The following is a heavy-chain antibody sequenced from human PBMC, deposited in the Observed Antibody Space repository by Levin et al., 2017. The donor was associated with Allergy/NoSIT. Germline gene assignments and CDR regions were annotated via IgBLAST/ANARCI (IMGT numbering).Heavy chain of an antibody. D-gene: IGHD2-8*02. CDR1: GFTFSSYW. Sequence: HAGGSLRLSCAASGFTFSSYWMEWVRQAPGKGLVWVSRINSDGSSTTYADSVKGRFTISRDNAKNTLYLQMNSLRGEDTAVYYCARRGPDTGGYYVYWGQGALVTVSS. J-gene: IGHJ4*02. CDR3: ARRGPDTGGYYVY. CDR2: INSDGSST. V-gene: IGHV3-74*01.